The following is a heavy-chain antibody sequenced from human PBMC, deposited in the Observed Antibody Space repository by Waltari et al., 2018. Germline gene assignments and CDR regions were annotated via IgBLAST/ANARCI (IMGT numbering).Heavy chain of an antibody. CDR3: AREGVIAAAGNFDY. CDR1: GGSFSGYY. CDR2: INHSGST. D-gene: IGHD6-13*01. Sequence: QVQLQQWGAGLLKPSETLSLTCAVYGGSFSGYYWSWIRQPPGKGLEWIGEINHSGSTNYNPSLNSRVTISVDTSKNQFSLKLSSVTAADTAVYYCAREGVIAAAGNFDYWGQGTLVTVSS. J-gene: IGHJ4*02. V-gene: IGHV4-34*01.